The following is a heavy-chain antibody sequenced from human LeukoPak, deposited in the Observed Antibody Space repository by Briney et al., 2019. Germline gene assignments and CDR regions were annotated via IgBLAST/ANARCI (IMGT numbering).Heavy chain of an antibody. CDR1: GFTFSSYA. J-gene: IGHJ5*02. V-gene: IGHV3-30*04. Sequence: EPGGSLRLSCAASGFTFSSYAMHWVRQAPGKGLEWVAVISYDGSNKYYADSVKGRFTISRDNSKNTLYLQMNSLRAEDTAVYYCARRLTQYDCFDPWGQGILVTVSS. CDR2: ISYDGSNK. CDR3: ARRLTQYDCFDP. D-gene: IGHD2-2*01.